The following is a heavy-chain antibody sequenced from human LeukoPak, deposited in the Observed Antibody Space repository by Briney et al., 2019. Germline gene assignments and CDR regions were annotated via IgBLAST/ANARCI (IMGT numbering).Heavy chain of an antibody. CDR2: IYYSGST. V-gene: IGHV4-39*07. J-gene: IGHJ6*03. CDR1: GGSISSSSYY. Sequence: PSETLSLTCTVSGGSISSSSYYWGWIRQPPGKGLEWIGSIYYSGSTYYNPSLKSRVTISVDTSKNQFSLKLSSVTAADTAVYYCARVNGSSSWYDHYYYYYMDVWGKGTTVTVSS. D-gene: IGHD6-13*01. CDR3: ARVNGSSSWYDHYYYYYMDV.